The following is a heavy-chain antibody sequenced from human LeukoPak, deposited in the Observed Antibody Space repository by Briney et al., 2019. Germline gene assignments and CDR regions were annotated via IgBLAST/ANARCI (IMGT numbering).Heavy chain of an antibody. CDR2: IYNSGSA. CDR3: ARGPLDSGYTYFDY. Sequence: PSETLSLTCTVSGGSINSYYWSWIRQPPGKGLEWIGYIYNSGSANYNPSLKSRVTISVDTSKNQFSLRLSSVTAADTAVYYCARGPLDSGYTYFDYWGQGTLVSVAS. D-gene: IGHD5-12*01. CDR1: GGSINSYY. V-gene: IGHV4-59*01. J-gene: IGHJ4*02.